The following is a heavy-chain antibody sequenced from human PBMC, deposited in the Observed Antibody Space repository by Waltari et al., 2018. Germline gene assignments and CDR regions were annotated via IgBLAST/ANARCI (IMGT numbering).Heavy chain of an antibody. D-gene: IGHD3-22*01. CDR2: IYFSGST. J-gene: IGHJ4*02. CDR1: GYSISSGYY. V-gene: IGHV4-38-2*02. CDR3: ARDPGYYDTSGYPAYFDY. Sequence: QVQLQESGPGLVKPSETLSLTCTVSGYSISSGYYWGWIRQPPGKGLEWIGSIYFSGSTYYNPSLKRRGTISVDTSKTQFSLKLSSVTAADTAVYYCARDPGYYDTSGYPAYFDYWGQGTLVTVSS.